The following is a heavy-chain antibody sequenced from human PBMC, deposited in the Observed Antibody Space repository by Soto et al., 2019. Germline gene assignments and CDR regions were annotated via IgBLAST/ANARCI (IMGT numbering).Heavy chain of an antibody. D-gene: IGHD6-6*01. J-gene: IGHJ6*03. CDR2: IYYSGST. CDR1: GGSISSSSYY. CDR3: ARHLYSSSFSWSSYYYMDV. V-gene: IGHV4-39*01. Sequence: SETLSLTCTVSGGSISSSSYYWGWIRQPPGKGLEWIGSIYYSGSTYYNPSLKSRVTISVDTSKNQFSLKLSSVTAADTAVYYCARHLYSSSFSWSSYYYMDVWGKGTTVTVSS.